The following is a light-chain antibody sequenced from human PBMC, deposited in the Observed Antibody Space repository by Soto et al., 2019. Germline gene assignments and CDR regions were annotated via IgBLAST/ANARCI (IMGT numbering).Light chain of an antibody. CDR2: GAS. V-gene: IGKV3-15*01. J-gene: IGKJ1*01. CDR1: QSVSSK. Sequence: EIVMTQSPATLSVSPGERATLSCRASQSVSSKLAWYQQKPGQAPRVLIYGASTMATGIPARFSGSGSGTEFTLTISSLQSEDFAVYYCQQYNDWPPTWTFGQGTRVEIK. CDR3: QQYNDWPPTWT.